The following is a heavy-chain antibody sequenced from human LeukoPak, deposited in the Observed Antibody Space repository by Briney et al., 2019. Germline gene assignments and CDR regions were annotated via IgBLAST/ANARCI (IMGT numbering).Heavy chain of an antibody. Sequence: GGSLRLSCKASGGTFSSYAISWVRQAPGQGLEWMGRIIPILGIANYAQKFQGRVTITADKSTSTAYMELSSLRSEDTAVYYCARDMTTVTTFPWYFDYWGQGTLVTVSS. D-gene: IGHD4-11*01. CDR2: IIPILGIA. CDR1: GGTFSSYA. J-gene: IGHJ4*02. V-gene: IGHV1-69*04. CDR3: ARDMTTVTTFPWYFDY.